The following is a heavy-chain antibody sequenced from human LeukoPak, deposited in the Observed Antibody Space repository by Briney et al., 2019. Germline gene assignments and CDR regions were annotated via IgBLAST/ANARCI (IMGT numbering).Heavy chain of an antibody. D-gene: IGHD2-2*01. J-gene: IGHJ4*02. Sequence: PGRSLRLSCAASGFTFSSYGMHWVRQAPGKGLEWVAVISYDGSNKYYADSVKGRFTISRDNSKNTLYLQMNSLRAEDTAVYYCTKEVGPPDYWGQGTLVTVSS. V-gene: IGHV3-30*18. CDR2: ISYDGSNK. CDR1: GFTFSSYG. CDR3: TKEVGPPDY.